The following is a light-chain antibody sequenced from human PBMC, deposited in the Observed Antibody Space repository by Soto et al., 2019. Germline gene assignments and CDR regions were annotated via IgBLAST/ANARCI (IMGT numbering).Light chain of an antibody. J-gene: IGKJ4*01. CDR2: AAS. Sequence: DIHMTQSPSSLSASVVDRGSGTGRASLGIGNFLSWYQQKPGKVPSLLIYAASTLQSGVSSRFSGSRSGTDFTLTISSLQPGDVATYYCQKYDDAPLSFGGGTKVDIK. V-gene: IGKV1-27*01. CDR3: QKYDDAPLS. CDR1: LGIGNF.